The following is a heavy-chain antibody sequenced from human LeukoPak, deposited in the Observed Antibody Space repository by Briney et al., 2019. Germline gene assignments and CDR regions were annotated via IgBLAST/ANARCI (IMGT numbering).Heavy chain of an antibody. CDR2: IYHSGST. Sequence: ASETLSLTCTVSGGSISSYYWSWIRQPPGKGLEWIGYIYHSGSTKYNPSLKSRVTISLDTSKNQCSLNLSSMTAADTAVYYCVRLGGGWGDIDYWGRGTLVTVSS. CDR1: GGSISSYY. D-gene: IGHD3-16*01. CDR3: VRLGGGWGDIDY. V-gene: IGHV4-59*12. J-gene: IGHJ4*02.